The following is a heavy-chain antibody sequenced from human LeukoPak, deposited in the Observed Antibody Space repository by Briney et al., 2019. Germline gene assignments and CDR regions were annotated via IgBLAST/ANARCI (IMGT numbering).Heavy chain of an antibody. J-gene: IGHJ4*02. V-gene: IGHV3-53*01. D-gene: IGHD3-22*01. CDR2: IYSGGST. CDR1: GFTFSSNY. CDR3: AREHPYDSSGYYLGY. Sequence: GGSLRLSCAASGFTFSSNYMSWVRQAPGKGLEWVSAIYSGGSTYYADSVKGRFTISRDNSKNTLYLQMNSLRAEDTAVYYCAREHPYDSSGYYLGYWGQGTLVTVSS.